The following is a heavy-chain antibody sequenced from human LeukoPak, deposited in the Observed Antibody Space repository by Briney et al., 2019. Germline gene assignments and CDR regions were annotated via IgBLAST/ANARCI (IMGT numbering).Heavy chain of an antibody. CDR2: FDPEDGET. J-gene: IGHJ4*02. CDR1: GYTPTELS. Sequence: ASVKVSCKVSGYTPTELSMHWVRQAPGKGLEWRGGFDPEDGETIYAQKFQGRVTMTEDTSTDTAYMELSTLRSEDTGVYYCATVGLTTVTTNGLDYWGQGTLVTVSS. CDR3: ATVGLTTVTTNGLDY. D-gene: IGHD4-17*01. V-gene: IGHV1-24*01.